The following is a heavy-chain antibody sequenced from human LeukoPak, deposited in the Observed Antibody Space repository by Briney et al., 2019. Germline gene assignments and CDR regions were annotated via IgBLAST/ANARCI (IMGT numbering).Heavy chain of an antibody. J-gene: IGHJ6*02. CDR3: ARGTVAWPSIYYYYGMDV. Sequence: SVKVSCKASGGTFSSYAISWVRQAPGQGLEWMGGIIPIFGTANYAQKFQGRVTITADESTSTAYMELSSLRSEDTAVYYCARGTVAWPSIYYYYGMDVWGQGTTVTVSS. D-gene: IGHD6-19*01. CDR2: IIPIFGTA. V-gene: IGHV1-69*13. CDR1: GGTFSSYA.